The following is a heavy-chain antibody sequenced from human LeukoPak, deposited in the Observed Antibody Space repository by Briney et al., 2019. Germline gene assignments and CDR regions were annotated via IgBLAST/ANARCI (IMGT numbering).Heavy chain of an antibody. D-gene: IGHD3-22*01. J-gene: IGHJ3*02. CDR3: AKGTTMIVVVITNAFDI. Sequence: PGGSLRLSCAASGFTFSSYAMSWVRQAPGKGLERVSAISGSGGSTYYADSVKGRFTISRDNSKNTLYLQMNSLRAEDTAVYYCAKGTTMIVVVITNAFDIWGQGTMVTVSS. V-gene: IGHV3-23*01. CDR1: GFTFSSYA. CDR2: ISGSGGST.